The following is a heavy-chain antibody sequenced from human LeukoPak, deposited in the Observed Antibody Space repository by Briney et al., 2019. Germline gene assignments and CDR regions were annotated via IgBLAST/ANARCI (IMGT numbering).Heavy chain of an antibody. CDR3: ARESLFGWYFDL. CDR1: GFMFSGYH. V-gene: IGHV3-21*01. J-gene: IGHJ2*01. D-gene: IGHD3-10*02. Sequence: PGGSLRLSCAASGFMFSGYHMNWVRQAPGKGLEWVSFIRSNSYNLYYAESLEGRFTISRDNPQNSLYLQMNSLREEDTAVYFCARESLFGWYFDLWGRGTLVTVSS. CDR2: IRSNSYNL.